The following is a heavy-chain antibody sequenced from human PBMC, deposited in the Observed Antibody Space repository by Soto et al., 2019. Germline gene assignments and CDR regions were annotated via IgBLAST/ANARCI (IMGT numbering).Heavy chain of an antibody. J-gene: IGHJ5*02. CDR1: GGSFRGYY. CDR2: INHSGST. D-gene: IGHD5-18*01. CDR3: ARIRGYSYSSWGDWFDP. Sequence: QVPLQQWGAGLLKPSETLSLTCAVYGGSFRGYYWSWIRQPPAKGLEWIGEINHSGSTNYNPSLKSRVTISVDTSTNQVYLKLSSVTAADTAVYYCARIRGYSYSSWGDWFDPWGQGTLVTVSS. V-gene: IGHV4-34*01.